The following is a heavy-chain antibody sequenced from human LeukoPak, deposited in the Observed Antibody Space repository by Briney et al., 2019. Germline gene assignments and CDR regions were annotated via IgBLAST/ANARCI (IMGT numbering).Heavy chain of an antibody. CDR1: GITLSNYG. V-gene: IGHV3-23*01. CDR2: ISGSGGST. Sequence: GGSLDLSCAVSGITLSNYGMSWVRQAPGKGLEWVAGISGSGGSTNYADSVKGRFSISRDNPKNTLYLQMNSLRAEDTAVYFCAKRGVVIRVVLVGFHKEAYYFDSWGQGALVTVSS. J-gene: IGHJ4*02. D-gene: IGHD3-10*01. CDR3: AKRGVVIRVVLVGFHKEAYYFDS.